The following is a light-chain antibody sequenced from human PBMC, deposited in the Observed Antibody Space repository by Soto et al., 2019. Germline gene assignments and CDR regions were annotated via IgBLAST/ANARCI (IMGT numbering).Light chain of an antibody. J-gene: IGKJ2*01. Sequence: ESMLTQSPGTLSLSPGERATLSCRASQSVSTRNLAWYQQKPAQAPRLRIYGASIRATGIPDRFSGSGSGTHFTLTISRLEPEDIAVYYCHQFGSSPPAFTFGQGTKLEI. CDR1: QSVSTRN. CDR2: GAS. CDR3: HQFGSSPPAFT. V-gene: IGKV3-20*01.